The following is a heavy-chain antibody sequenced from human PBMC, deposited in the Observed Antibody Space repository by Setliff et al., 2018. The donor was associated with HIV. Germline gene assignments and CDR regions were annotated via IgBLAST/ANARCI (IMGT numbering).Heavy chain of an antibody. CDR2: VSYSGST. CDR3: ASAPIVVVIPHAFDI. V-gene: IGHV4-59*01. J-gene: IGHJ3*02. CDR1: SGSISVYY. Sequence: SETLSLTCSVPSGSISVYYWSWVRQPPGRGLEWIGYVSYSGSTNYNPSLKSRVTISVDTSKNQFSLKLSSVTAADTAVYYCASAPIVVVIPHAFDIWGQGTMVTVSS. D-gene: IGHD3-22*01.